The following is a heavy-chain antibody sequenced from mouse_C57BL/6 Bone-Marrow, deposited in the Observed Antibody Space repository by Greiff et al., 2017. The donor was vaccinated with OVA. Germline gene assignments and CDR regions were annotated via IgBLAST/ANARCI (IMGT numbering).Heavy chain of an antibody. V-gene: IGHV1-82*01. Sequence: QVQLQQSGPELVKPGASVKISCKASGYAFSSSWMNWVKQRPGKGLEWIGRIYPGDGDTNYNGKFKGKATLTAAKSSSTAYMQLSSLTSEDSAVYFCARWNYGSSYERGFFDYGGQGTTLTVSS. CDR1: GYAFSSSW. CDR3: ARWNYGSSYERGFFDY. D-gene: IGHD1-1*01. J-gene: IGHJ2*01. CDR2: IYPGDGDT.